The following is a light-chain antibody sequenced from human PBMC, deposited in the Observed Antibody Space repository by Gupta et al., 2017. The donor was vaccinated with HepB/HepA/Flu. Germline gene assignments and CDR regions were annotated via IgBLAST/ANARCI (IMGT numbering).Light chain of an antibody. V-gene: IGKV4-1*01. CDR1: QSVLYSSNNKNY. CDR3: QQYYSTSCS. CDR2: WAS. J-gene: IGKJ2*04. Sequence: DIVMTQSPDSLAVSLGVRATINCKSSQSVLYSSNNKNYLAWYQQKPGQPSKLLIYWASTRESGVPDRFSGSGSGTDFTLTISSLQAEDVAVYYCQQYYSTSCSFGQGTKLEIK.